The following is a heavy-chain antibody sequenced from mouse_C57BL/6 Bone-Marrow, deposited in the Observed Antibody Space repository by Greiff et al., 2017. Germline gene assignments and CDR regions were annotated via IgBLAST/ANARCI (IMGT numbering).Heavy chain of an antibody. D-gene: IGHD2-1*01. Sequence: EVQRVESGTVLARPGASVKMSCKTSGYTFTSYWMHWVKQRPGQGLEWIGAIYPGNSDTSYNQKFKGKAKLTAVTSASTAYMELSSLTNEDSAVYYCTRRDYYGTPMDYWGQGTSVTVSS. V-gene: IGHV1-5*01. CDR1: GYTFTSYW. CDR3: TRRDYYGTPMDY. J-gene: IGHJ4*01. CDR2: IYPGNSDT.